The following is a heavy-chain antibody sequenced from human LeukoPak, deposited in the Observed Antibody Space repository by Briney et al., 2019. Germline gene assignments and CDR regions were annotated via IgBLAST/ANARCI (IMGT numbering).Heavy chain of an antibody. CDR3: ARGTVTDL. CDR1: GGSFSGYY. D-gene: IGHD4-17*01. CDR2: INHSGST. J-gene: IGHJ2*01. V-gene: IGHV4-34*01. Sequence: KSSETLSLTCAVYGGSFSGYYWSWIRQPPGKGLEWIGEINHSGSTNYNPSLKSRVTMSVDTSKNQFSLKLSSVTAADTAVYYCARGTVTDLWGRGTLVTVSS.